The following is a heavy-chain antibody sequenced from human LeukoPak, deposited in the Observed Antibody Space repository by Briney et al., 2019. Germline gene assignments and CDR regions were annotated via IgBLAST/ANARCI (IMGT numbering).Heavy chain of an antibody. CDR3: ARAEGSGSSFDY. Sequence: SGGSLRLPCVASGFPFRSFSMNWVSQAPGKGLEWVSSISSSSTYIYYADSVRGRFTISRDNAKNSLYLQMNSLRVEDTAVYYCARAEGSGSSFDYWGQGTLVAVSS. CDR1: GFPFRSFS. J-gene: IGHJ4*02. V-gene: IGHV3-21*01. CDR2: ISSSSTYI. D-gene: IGHD3-10*01.